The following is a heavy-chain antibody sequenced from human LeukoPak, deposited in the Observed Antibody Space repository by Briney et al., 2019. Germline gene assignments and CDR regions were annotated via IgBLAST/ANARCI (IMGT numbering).Heavy chain of an antibody. D-gene: IGHD5-18*01. CDR1: GGSFSGYY. CDR3: ARGGDQLWFNY. J-gene: IGHJ4*02. V-gene: IGHV4-34*01. Sequence: SETLSLTCAVYGGSFSGYYWSWIRQPPGKGLEWIGEINHSGSTNYNPSLKSRVTISVDTSKNQFSLKLSSVTAADTAVYYCARGGDQLWFNYWGKGTLVTVSS. CDR2: INHSGST.